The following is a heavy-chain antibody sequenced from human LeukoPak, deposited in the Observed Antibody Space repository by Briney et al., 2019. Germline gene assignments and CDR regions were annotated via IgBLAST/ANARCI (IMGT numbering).Heavy chain of an antibody. CDR2: IYPGDSDT. CDR3: ARQDYYGSSGSDYFDY. D-gene: IGHD3-22*01. Sequence: WIRQPPGKGLEWMGIIYPGDSDTRYSPSFQGQVTISADKSISTAYLQWSSLKASDTAMYYCARQDYYGSSGSDYFDYWGQGTLVTVSS. J-gene: IGHJ4*02. V-gene: IGHV5-51*01.